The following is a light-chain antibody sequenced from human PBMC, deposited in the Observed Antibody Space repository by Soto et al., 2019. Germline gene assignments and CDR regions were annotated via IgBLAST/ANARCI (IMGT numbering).Light chain of an antibody. Sequence: EIMLTQSPGTLSLSPGERATLSCRASQSVSSSYLAWYQQKPGQAPRLLIYGASTRATGIPARFSGSGSGTEFTLTTNSLQSEDFAVYYCQQYNNWPRTFGQGTKVDIK. CDR2: GAS. CDR3: QQYNNWPRT. CDR1: QSVSSSY. J-gene: IGKJ1*01. V-gene: IGKV3-15*01.